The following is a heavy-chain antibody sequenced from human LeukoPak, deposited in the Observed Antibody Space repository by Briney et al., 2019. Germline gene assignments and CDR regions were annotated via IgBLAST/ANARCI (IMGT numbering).Heavy chain of an antibody. D-gene: IGHD5-24*01. J-gene: IGHJ4*02. CDR3: ARGDGYNFFDY. CDR2: FYVGGAT. Sequence: PGGSLRLSCAASGFTFSDHYMDWVRQAPGKGLEWVSVFYVGGATYYADSVKGRFTISRDNSENTLHLQMKSLRAEDTAVYYCARGDGYNFFDYWGQGTLVTVSS. V-gene: IGHV3-53*01. CDR1: GFTFSDHY.